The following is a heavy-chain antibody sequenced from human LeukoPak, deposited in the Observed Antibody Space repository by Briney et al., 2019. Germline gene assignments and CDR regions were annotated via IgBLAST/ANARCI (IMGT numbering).Heavy chain of an antibody. J-gene: IGHJ3*02. CDR2: IWYDGSKE. Sequence: GGSLRLSCAASGFTFSSYGMHWVRQAPGKGLEWVAVIWYDGSKEYYADSVKGRFTISRDNAKNSLYLQMNSLRAEDTAVYYCARGGDCSSTSCYRVGGAFDIWGQGTMVTVSS. D-gene: IGHD2-2*01. V-gene: IGHV3-33*01. CDR3: ARGGDCSSTSCYRVGGAFDI. CDR1: GFTFSSYG.